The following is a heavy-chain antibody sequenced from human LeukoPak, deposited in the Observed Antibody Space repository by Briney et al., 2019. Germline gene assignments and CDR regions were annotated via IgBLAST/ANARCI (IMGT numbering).Heavy chain of an antibody. D-gene: IGHD1-26*01. V-gene: IGHV3-74*01. CDR3: ARGGSYSFDY. CDR1: GFTFSGYW. J-gene: IGHJ4*02. Sequence: PGGSLRLSCAASGFTFSGYWMHWVRQDPGKGLVWVSRINSDGSSTSYADSVKGRFTISRDYAKNTLYLQMNSLRAEETAVYYCARGGSYSFDYWRQGTLVTVSS. CDR2: INSDGSST.